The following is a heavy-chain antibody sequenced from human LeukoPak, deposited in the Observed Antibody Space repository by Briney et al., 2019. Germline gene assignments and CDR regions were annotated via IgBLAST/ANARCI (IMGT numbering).Heavy chain of an antibody. V-gene: IGHV1-18*01. CDR2: ISAYNGNT. CDR3: ARVFSSGWDQGGWFDP. J-gene: IGHJ5*02. CDR1: GYTFTSYG. Sequence: GASVKVSCKASGYTFTSYGISWVRQAPGQGLEWMGWISAYNGNTNYAQKLQGRVTMTTDTSTSTAYMELRSLRSDDTAVYYCARVFSSGWDQGGWFDPWGQGTLVTVSS. D-gene: IGHD6-19*01.